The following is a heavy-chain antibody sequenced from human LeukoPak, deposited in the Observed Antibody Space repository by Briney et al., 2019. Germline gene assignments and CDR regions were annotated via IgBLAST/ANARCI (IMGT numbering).Heavy chain of an antibody. J-gene: IGHJ4*02. CDR2: ISSSGSTI. CDR1: GFTISDYY. V-gene: IGHV3-11*01. CDR3: ARDREYYYDSSGYYYLVRYFDY. Sequence: PGGSLRLSCAASGFTISDYYMSWIRQAPGKGLEWVSYISSSGSTIYYADSVKGRFTISRDNAKNSLYLQMNSLRAEDTAVYYCARDREYYYDSSGYYYLVRYFDYWGQGTLVTVSS. D-gene: IGHD3-22*01.